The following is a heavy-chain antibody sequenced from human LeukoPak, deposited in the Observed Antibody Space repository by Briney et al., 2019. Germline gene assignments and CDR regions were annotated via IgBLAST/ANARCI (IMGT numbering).Heavy chain of an antibody. CDR1: GFTFGDYA. CDR2: IRSKAYGGTT. D-gene: IGHD3-3*01. V-gene: IGHV3-49*04. CDR3: TSYTIFGVVNDFDY. Sequence: PVGSLRLSCTASGFTFGDYAMSWVRQAPGKGLEWVGFIRSKAYGGTTEYAASVKGRFTISRDDSKSIAYLQMNSLKTEDTAVYYCTSYTIFGVVNDFDYWGQGTLVTVSS. J-gene: IGHJ4*02.